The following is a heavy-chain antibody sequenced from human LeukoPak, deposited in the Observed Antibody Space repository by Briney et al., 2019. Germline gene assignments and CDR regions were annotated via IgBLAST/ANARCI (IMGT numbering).Heavy chain of an antibody. V-gene: IGHV3-64D*06. D-gene: IGHD6-13*01. CDR2: VSGNGDTT. J-gene: IGHJ3*02. CDR1: GFTFSSFS. Sequence: GGSLRLSCSASGFTFSSFSMYWVRQDPGKGLQYVSAVSGNGDTTYYADSVKGRFTISRDNSKNTLFLQMTSLRDDDTGIYYCVKDRASRSWYGGFDIWGRGTMVTV. CDR3: VKDRASRSWYGGFDI.